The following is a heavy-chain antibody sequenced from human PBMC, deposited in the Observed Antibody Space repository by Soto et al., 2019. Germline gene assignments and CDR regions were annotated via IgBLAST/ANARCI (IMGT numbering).Heavy chain of an antibody. CDR2: MEPSTGTT. D-gene: IGHD1-26*01. Sequence: ASVKVSCKASGYSFTSLEINWVRQTAGQGLEWMGWMEPSTGTTGYAQKFQGRVTMTRDTSINTAYMELTTLTSDDTAFYYCARGVSAGVGYWGQGTLVTVSS. CDR3: ARGVSAGVGY. V-gene: IGHV1-8*01. J-gene: IGHJ4*02. CDR1: GYSFTSLE.